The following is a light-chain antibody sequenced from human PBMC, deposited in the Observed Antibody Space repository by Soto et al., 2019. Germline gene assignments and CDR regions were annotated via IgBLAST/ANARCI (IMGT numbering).Light chain of an antibody. V-gene: IGKV3D-20*02. CDR1: QSVRSRY. CDR2: GAS. CDR3: QQRSNWPPSIT. Sequence: ETVLTQSPGTLSLSPGERATLSCRASQSVRSRYLAWYQQKPGQAPRLLISGASSRATGIPDRFSGSGSGTDFTLTVSRLEPEDFAVYYCQQRSNWPPSITFGQGTRLEIK. J-gene: IGKJ5*01.